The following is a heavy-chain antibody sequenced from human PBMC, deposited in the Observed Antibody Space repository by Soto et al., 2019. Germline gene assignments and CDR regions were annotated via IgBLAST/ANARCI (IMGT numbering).Heavy chain of an antibody. V-gene: IGHV4-59*01. D-gene: IGHD2-15*01. CDR1: GGSISSYS. CDR3: AVTPRYCSGGSCYPAHALDV. CDR2: MFYSGST. J-gene: IGHJ3*01. Sequence: SETLSLTCTVSGGSISSYSWSWIRQPPGKGLEWIGYMFYSGSTEYNPSLKSRVTISVDTSKSQFSLNLTSVTAADTAVYYCAVTPRYCSGGSCYPAHALDVWGEGTMVTVS.